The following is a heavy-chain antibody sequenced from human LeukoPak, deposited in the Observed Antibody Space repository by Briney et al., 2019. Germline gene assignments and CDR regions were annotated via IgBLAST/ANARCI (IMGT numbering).Heavy chain of an antibody. D-gene: IGHD6-13*01. Sequence: GGSLRLSCAASGFTFSNAWMSWVRQAPGKGLEWVGRIKSKTDGGTTDYAAPVKGGFTISRDDSKNTLYLQMNSLKTEDTAVYYCKLAAAYEFDYWGQGTLVTVSS. V-gene: IGHV3-15*01. CDR1: GFTFSNAW. CDR3: KLAAAYEFDY. J-gene: IGHJ4*02. CDR2: IKSKTDGGTT.